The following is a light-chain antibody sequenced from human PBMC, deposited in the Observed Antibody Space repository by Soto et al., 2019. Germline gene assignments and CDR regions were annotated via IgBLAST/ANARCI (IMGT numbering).Light chain of an antibody. Sequence: EVVLTQSPATLSLSPGERATLSCRASQSVSSFLAWYQQKPGQAPRLLIYDTSNRATDIPARFSGSGSGTDLTITISSLEPEDFAVYYCQQRSNRLLTFGGGTKVEIK. CDR1: QSVSSF. CDR2: DTS. CDR3: QQRSNRLLT. V-gene: IGKV3-11*01. J-gene: IGKJ4*01.